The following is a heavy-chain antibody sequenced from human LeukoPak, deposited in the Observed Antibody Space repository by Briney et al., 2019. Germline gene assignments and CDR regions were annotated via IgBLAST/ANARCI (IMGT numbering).Heavy chain of an antibody. CDR1: GYTLTELS. D-gene: IGHD2-2*01. J-gene: IGHJ4*02. CDR2: FDPEDGET. V-gene: IGHV1-24*01. CDR3: AKDFCSSPTCSANYIDF. Sequence: ASVKVSCKVSGYTLTELSMHWVRQAPGKGLEWMGGFDPEDGETIYAQKFQGRVTMTEDTSTDTAYMELSSLRSEDTAVYYCAKDFCSSPTCSANYIDFWGQGTLVTVSS.